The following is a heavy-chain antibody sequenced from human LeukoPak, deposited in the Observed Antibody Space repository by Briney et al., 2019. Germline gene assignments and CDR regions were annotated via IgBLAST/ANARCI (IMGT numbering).Heavy chain of an antibody. CDR2: MRDDGSDT. V-gene: IGHV3-30*02. D-gene: IGHD3-22*01. J-gene: IGHJ4*02. Sequence: GESLKISCIVSGFTLRSYAMHWVRQAPGKGLEWLAIMRDDGSDTSLSDSVKGRFTISRDNSKNTLYLQMNSLRAEDTAVYYCARNHYYDSAGFDYWGQGTLVTVSS. CDR3: ARNHYYDSAGFDY. CDR1: GFTLRSYA.